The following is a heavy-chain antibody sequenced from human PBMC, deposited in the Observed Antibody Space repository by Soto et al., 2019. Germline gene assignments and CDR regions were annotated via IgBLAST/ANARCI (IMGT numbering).Heavy chain of an antibody. D-gene: IGHD4-17*01. CDR1: GFTFDDYA. CDR3: AKDQGDYASGYFQH. CDR2: ISWNSGSI. V-gene: IGHV3-9*01. J-gene: IGHJ1*01. Sequence: EVPLVESGGGLVQPGRSLRLSCAASGFTFDDYAMHWVRQAPGKGLEWVSGISWNSGSIGYADSVKGRFTISRDNAKNSLYLQMNSLRAEDTALYYCAKDQGDYASGYFQHWGQGTLVTVSS.